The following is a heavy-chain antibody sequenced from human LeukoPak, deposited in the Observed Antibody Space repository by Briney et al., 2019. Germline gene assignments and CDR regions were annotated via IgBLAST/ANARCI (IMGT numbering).Heavy chain of an antibody. D-gene: IGHD2-15*01. Sequence: SETLSLTCAVYGRSFSGYYWSWIRQPPGKGLEWIGEINHSGSTNYNPSLKSRVTISVDTSKNQFSLKLSSVTAADTAVYYCARASGGSLAFDYWGQGTLVTVSS. V-gene: IGHV4-34*01. CDR3: ARASGGSLAFDY. J-gene: IGHJ4*02. CDR1: GRSFSGYY. CDR2: INHSGST.